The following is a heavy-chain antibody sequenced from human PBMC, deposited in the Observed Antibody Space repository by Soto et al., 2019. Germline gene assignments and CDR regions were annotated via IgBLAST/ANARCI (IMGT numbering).Heavy chain of an antibody. CDR3: AKDAVSGDGLWLVAD. CDR2: ITGSGKTI. Sequence: DVQLLESGGGLVQPGGSLRLSCAASGFTFSEYAMIWVRQAPGKGQEWVSGITGSGKTIEYAASVKGWFSISRDNSKNTVYLQMNSLRAEDTAMYFCAKDAVSGDGLWLVADWGQGTLVTVS. J-gene: IGHJ4*02. CDR1: GFTFSEYA. D-gene: IGHD2-21*02. V-gene: IGHV3-23*01.